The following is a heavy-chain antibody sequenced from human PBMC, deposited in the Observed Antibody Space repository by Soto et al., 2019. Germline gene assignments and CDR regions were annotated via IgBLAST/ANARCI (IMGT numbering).Heavy chain of an antibody. J-gene: IGHJ3*02. CDR2: INHSGST. CDR3: XXGXVYGDSDDAFDI. CDR1: GGSFSGYY. Sequence: QVQLQQWGAGLLKPSETLSLTCAVYGGSFSGYYWSWIRQPPGKGLEWIGEINHSGSTNYNPSLKSRVTISVDTSKNQFSXXXXSXXAXXXAVXYXXXGXVYGDSDDAFDIWGQGTMVTVSS. D-gene: IGHD4-17*01. V-gene: IGHV4-34*01.